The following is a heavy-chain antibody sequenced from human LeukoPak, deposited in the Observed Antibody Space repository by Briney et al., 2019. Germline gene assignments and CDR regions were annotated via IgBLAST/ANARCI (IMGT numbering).Heavy chain of an antibody. CDR2: ISSSGSSI. CDR3: VIGRYDFWSRYYSY. D-gene: IGHD3-3*01. CDR1: GFAFSNYD. Sequence: PGGSLRLSCAASGFAFSNYDMSWIRQAPGKGLEWVSSISSSGSSIYYADSVKGRFTISRDKAKNSLYLQMNSLRAEYTAVYYCVIGRYDFWSRYYSYWGQGPLVTVSS. J-gene: IGHJ4*02. V-gene: IGHV3-11*01.